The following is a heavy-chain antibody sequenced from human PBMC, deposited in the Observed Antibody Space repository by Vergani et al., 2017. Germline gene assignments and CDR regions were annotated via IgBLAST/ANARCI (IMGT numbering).Heavy chain of an antibody. D-gene: IGHD3-9*01. J-gene: IGHJ4*02. CDR2: IYRTGRT. CDR3: ARDLRDDIMIGPDNMPFDS. V-gene: IGHV4-38-2*02. CDR1: GFSIDNGYY. Sequence: QVQLQESGPGLVKPSETLSLTCAVSGFSIDNGYYWDWIRQPPGKGLEWIGSIYRTGRTHFNPSLKSRVTISVDTSNNHFSLKIKSVTAADTALYFCARDLRDDIMIGPDNMPFDSWGQGTLVTVSS.